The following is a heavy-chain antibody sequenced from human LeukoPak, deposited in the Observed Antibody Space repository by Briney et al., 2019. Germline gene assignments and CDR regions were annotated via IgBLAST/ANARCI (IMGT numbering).Heavy chain of an antibody. J-gene: IGHJ4*02. V-gene: IGHV3-23*01. CDR2: IRGSGDST. CDR3: AKDGISGWYGNHFDF. CDR1: GFTFDDYA. D-gene: IGHD6-19*01. Sequence: GGSLRLSCAASGFTFDDYAMHWVRQAPGKGLEWVSSIRGSGDSTYYADSVKGRFIISRDNSKNTLYLQISSLRVEDTAIYYCAKDGISGWYGNHFDFWGQGTLVTGSS.